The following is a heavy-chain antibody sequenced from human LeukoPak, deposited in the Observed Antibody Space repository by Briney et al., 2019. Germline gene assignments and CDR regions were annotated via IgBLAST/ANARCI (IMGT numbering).Heavy chain of an antibody. V-gene: IGHV4-59*08. Sequence: SETLSLTCTVSGGSISSYYWSWIRQPPGKGLEWIGYDHYSGTTDYNPSLQSRVTISLDTSKNQFSLKLTSVTAADTAVYFCARHGHYTLDPWGQGTLVTVSS. CDR3: ARHGHYTLDP. CDR1: GGSISSYY. J-gene: IGHJ5*02. D-gene: IGHD2-2*02. CDR2: DHYSGTT.